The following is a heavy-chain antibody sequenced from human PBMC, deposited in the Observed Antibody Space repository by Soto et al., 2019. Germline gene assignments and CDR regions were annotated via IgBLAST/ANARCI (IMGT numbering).Heavy chain of an antibody. J-gene: IGHJ4*02. CDR3: ARDFGHGYYLDY. V-gene: IGHV3-48*02. CDR2: ITDSSDTV. CDR1: GFSFSNYN. D-gene: IGHD3-3*01. Sequence: GLSCVASGFSFSNYNMNWVRQAPGKGLEWVSYITDSSDTVHYADSVRGRFTISRDNAESSLYLQMNSLRDEDTAVYFCARDFGHGYYLDYWGRGTLVTVSS.